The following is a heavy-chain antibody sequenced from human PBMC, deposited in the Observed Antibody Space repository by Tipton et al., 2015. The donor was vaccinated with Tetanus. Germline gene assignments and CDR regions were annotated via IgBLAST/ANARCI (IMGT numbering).Heavy chain of an antibody. CDR3: ARGLPREPFYFDY. CDR2: IYYTERT. D-gene: IGHD1-26*01. V-gene: IGHV5-10-1*01. CDR1: GYNFISYW. Sequence: QLVQSGAEVKKPGESLRISCKGSGYNFISYWIAWVRHMPGKGLEWIGNIYYTERTSYTPSLDGRVSISVDTSKNQFFLRLTSVTAADTAVYYCARGLPREPFYFDYWGQGKQVTVSS. J-gene: IGHJ4*02.